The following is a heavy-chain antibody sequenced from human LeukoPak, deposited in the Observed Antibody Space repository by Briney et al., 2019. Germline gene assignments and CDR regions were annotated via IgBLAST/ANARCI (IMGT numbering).Heavy chain of an antibody. V-gene: IGHV4-59*08. Sequence: SETLSLTCAVYGGSFSGYYWSWIRQPPGKGLEWIGYIYYSGSTNYNPSLRSRVTISVDTSKNQFSLKLSSVTAADTAVYYCAATPRDIVVVPAAIGYWGQGTLVTVSS. D-gene: IGHD2-2*02. CDR1: GGSFSGYY. CDR3: AATPRDIVVVPAAIGY. J-gene: IGHJ4*02. CDR2: IYYSGST.